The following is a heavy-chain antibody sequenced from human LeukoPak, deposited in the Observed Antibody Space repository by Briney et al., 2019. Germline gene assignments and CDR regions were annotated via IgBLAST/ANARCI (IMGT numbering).Heavy chain of an antibody. J-gene: IGHJ4*02. D-gene: IGHD2-21*01. CDR2: INPNSGGT. V-gene: IGHV1-2*02. CDR1: GYTFTDFY. CDR3: ARVAPPSDY. Sequence: ASVTVSCKTSGYTFTDFYLHWVRQAPGQGLEWMGCINPNSGGTNYAQEFQGRVTMTRDTSMSTAYMQLSRLTSDDTAVYYCARVAPPSDYWGQGTLVTVSS.